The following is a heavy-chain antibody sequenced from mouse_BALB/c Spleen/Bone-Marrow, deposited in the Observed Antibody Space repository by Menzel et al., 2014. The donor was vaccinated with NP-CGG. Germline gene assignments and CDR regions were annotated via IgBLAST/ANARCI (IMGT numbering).Heavy chain of an antibody. J-gene: IGHJ4*01. CDR3: ARCLTGTSAMDY. CDR1: GYAFTNYL. CDR2: INPGSGGT. Sequence: VQGVESGAELVRPGTSVKVSCKASGYAFTNYLIDWVKQRPGQGLEWIGVINPGSGGTNYNEKFRAKATLTADKSSSTAYMQLSSLTSDDSAVYFCARCLTGTSAMDYWGQGTSVTVSS. D-gene: IGHD4-1*01. V-gene: IGHV1-54*01.